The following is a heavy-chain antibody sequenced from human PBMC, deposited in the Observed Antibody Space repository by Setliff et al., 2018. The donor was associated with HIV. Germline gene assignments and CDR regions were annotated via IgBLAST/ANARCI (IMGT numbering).Heavy chain of an antibody. D-gene: IGHD6-19*01. CDR2: IRFDGSNK. J-gene: IGHJ5*02. Sequence: PGGSLRLDCAASGFTFSRYGMHWVRQATGKGLEWVAFIRFDGSNKAYADSVKGRFTISRDNSKNTLYLQMNSLRPEDTALYYCAKDFLYSSGWYEGWSDPLGQGTLVTVSS. CDR1: GFTFSRYG. CDR3: AKDFLYSSGWYEGWSDP. V-gene: IGHV3-30*02.